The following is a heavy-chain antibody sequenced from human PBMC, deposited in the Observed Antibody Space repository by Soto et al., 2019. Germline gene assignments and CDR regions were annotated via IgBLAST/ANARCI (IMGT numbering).Heavy chain of an antibody. CDR2: ISGSSDST. CDR1: GFTFDNYA. Sequence: PGGSLRLSCAASGFTFDNYAINWVRQAPGKGLEWVSTISGSSDSTYYADSVKGRFTISRDNSKNTLFLQMNSLRAEDTAMYYCAKRETDYRGWLHFDFWGQGTPVTVSS. D-gene: IGHD3-9*01. J-gene: IGHJ4*02. CDR3: AKRETDYRGWLHFDF. V-gene: IGHV3-23*01.